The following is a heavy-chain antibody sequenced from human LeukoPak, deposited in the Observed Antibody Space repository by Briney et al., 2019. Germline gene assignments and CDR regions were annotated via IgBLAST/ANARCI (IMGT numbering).Heavy chain of an antibody. CDR3: AKDSHYVWRSSSSYFDY. Sequence: GRSLRLSCAASGFTFDDYAMHWVRQAPGKGLEWVSGISWNSGSIGYADSVKGRFTISRDNAKNSLYLQMNSLRAEDTALYYCAKDSHYVWRSSSSYFDYWGQGTLVTVSS. CDR2: ISWNSGSI. J-gene: IGHJ4*02. V-gene: IGHV3-9*01. CDR1: GFTFDDYA. D-gene: IGHD3-16*01.